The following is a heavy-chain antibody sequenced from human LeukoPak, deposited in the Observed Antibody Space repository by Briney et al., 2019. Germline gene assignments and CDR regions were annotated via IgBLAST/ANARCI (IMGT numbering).Heavy chain of an antibody. CDR1: GYTLTGYY. D-gene: IGHD5-12*01. J-gene: IGHJ4*02. Sequence: ASVKVSCKASGYTLTGYYMHWVRQAPGQGLEWMGWIKPNSGGTNYAQKFQGRVTMTRDTSISTAYMELSRLRSDDTAVYYCARDRAVATIGGVDYWGQGTLVTVSS. CDR2: IKPNSGGT. CDR3: ARDRAVATIGGVDY. V-gene: IGHV1-2*02.